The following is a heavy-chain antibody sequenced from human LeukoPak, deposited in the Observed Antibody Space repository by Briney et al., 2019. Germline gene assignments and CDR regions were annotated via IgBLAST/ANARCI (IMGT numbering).Heavy chain of an antibody. CDR3: ARHHYYGSGSYLTRRYYFDY. CDR1: GGSFSGYY. CDR2: INHSGST. D-gene: IGHD3-10*01. J-gene: IGHJ4*02. V-gene: IGHV4-34*01. Sequence: SETLSLTCAVYGGSFSGYYWSWIRQPPGKGLEWIGEINHSGSTNYNPSLKSRVTISVDTSKNQFSLKLSSVIAADTAVYYCARHHYYGSGSYLTRRYYFDYWGQGTLVTVSS.